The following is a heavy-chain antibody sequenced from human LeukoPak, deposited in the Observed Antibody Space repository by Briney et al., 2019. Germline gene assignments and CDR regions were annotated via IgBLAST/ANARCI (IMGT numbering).Heavy chain of an antibody. D-gene: IGHD3-9*01. CDR2: MNPNSGDT. Sequence: ASVKVSCKASGYTFTSYDINWVRQATGQGLEWMGCMNPNSGDTVYAQKFQGRVTMTRNTSTSTAYMEVSSLRSEDTAVYYCARGRYYSILTTYTPPNYWGQGTLVTASS. CDR1: GYTFTSYD. CDR3: ARGRYYSILTTYTPPNY. J-gene: IGHJ4*02. V-gene: IGHV1-8*01.